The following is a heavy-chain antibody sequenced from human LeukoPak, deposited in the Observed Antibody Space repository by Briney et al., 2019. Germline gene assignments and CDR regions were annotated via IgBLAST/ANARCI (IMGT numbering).Heavy chain of an antibody. V-gene: IGHV3-23*01. CDR3: ARGRGYYYGSGSFLDY. D-gene: IGHD3-10*01. CDR1: GFTFSSYA. Sequence: GGSLRLSCAASGFTFSSYAMSWVRQAPGKGQEWVSAISGSGGSTYYADSVKGRFTISRDNSKNTLYLQMNSLRAEDTAVYYCARGRGYYYGSGSFLDYWGQGTLVTVSS. CDR2: ISGSGGST. J-gene: IGHJ4*02.